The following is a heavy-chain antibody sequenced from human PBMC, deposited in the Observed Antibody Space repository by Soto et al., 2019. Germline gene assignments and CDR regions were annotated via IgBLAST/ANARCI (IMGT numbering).Heavy chain of an antibody. CDR2: IIPLFGTT. CDR3: ARGTVTESQHNYYYYGLDV. CDR1: GGTFRSYA. V-gene: IGHV1-69*13. Sequence: GASVKVSCKASGGTFRSYAIDWVRQAPGQRLEWMGGIIPLFGTTNYAQKLQGRVKLTADESTRTAYMELSTLTSEDTAVYYCARGTVTESQHNYYYYGLDVWGQGTTVTVSS. J-gene: IGHJ6*02. D-gene: IGHD2-21*02.